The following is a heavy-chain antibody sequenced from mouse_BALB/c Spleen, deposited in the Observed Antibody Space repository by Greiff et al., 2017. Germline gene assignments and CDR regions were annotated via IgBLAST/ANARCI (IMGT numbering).Heavy chain of an antibody. CDR1: GFTFSSYG. D-gene: IGHD2-12*01. Sequence: EVKLMESGGGLVQPGGSLKLSCAASGFTFSSYGMSWVRQTPDKRLELVATINSNGGSTYYPDSVKGRFTISRDNAKNTLYLQMSSLKSEDTAMYYCARLRGNAWFAYWGQGTLVTVSA. V-gene: IGHV5-6-3*01. J-gene: IGHJ3*01. CDR2: INSNGGST. CDR3: ARLRGNAWFAY.